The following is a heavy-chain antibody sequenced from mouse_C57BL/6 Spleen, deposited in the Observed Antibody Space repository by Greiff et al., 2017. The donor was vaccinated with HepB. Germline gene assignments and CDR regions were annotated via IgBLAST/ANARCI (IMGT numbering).Heavy chain of an antibody. CDR3: ARGYGYDHYAMDY. D-gene: IGHD2-2*01. J-gene: IGHJ4*01. Sequence: QVQLKQPGAELVKPGASVKMSCKASGYTFTSYWITWVKQRPGQGLEWIGDIYPGSGSTNYNEKFKSKATLTVDTSSSTAYMQLSSLTSEDSAVYYCARGYGYDHYAMDYWGQGTSVTVSS. CDR2: IYPGSGST. CDR1: GYTFTSYW. V-gene: IGHV1-55*01.